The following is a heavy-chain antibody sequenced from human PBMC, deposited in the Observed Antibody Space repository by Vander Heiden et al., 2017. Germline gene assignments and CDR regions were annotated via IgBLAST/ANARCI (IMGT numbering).Heavy chain of an antibody. Sequence: EVQLVESGGGLVKPGGSLRLSCAASGFTFSSYSMTWVRQAPGKGLEWVSSISSSSSYIYYADSVKGRFTISRDNAKNSLYLQMNSLRAEDTAVYYCARDRGYSYGPPAYYYYGMDVWGQGTTVTVSS. D-gene: IGHD5-18*01. CDR2: ISSSSSYI. J-gene: IGHJ6*02. V-gene: IGHV3-21*01. CDR1: GFTFSSYS. CDR3: ARDRGYSYGPPAYYYYGMDV.